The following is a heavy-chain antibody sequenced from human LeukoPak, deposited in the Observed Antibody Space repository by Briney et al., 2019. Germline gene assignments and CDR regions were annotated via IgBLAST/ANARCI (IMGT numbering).Heavy chain of an antibody. D-gene: IGHD2-15*01. Sequence: ASVKVSCKASGYTFTQYAMHWVRQAPGQRLEWMGWINAGSGNTRYSQKFQGRVTITKDTSASTVYMELSSLRSEDTAVYYCASSTDYSFLDYWGQGTLVTVSS. CDR2: INAGSGNT. J-gene: IGHJ4*02. V-gene: IGHV1-3*01. CDR1: GYTFTQYA. CDR3: ASSTDYSFLDY.